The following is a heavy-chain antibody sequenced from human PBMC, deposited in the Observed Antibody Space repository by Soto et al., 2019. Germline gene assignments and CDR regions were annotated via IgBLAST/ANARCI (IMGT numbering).Heavy chain of an antibody. V-gene: IGHV1-2*02. CDR3: ARADLYCSSTSCYTIAADY. J-gene: IGHJ4*02. CDR2: INPNSGGT. Sequence: ASVKVSCKASGYTFTGYYMHWVRQAPGQGLEWMGWINPNSGGTNYAQKFQGRVTMTRDTSISTAYMELSRLRSDDTAVYYCARADLYCSSTSCYTIAADYWGQGTLVTVS. CDR1: GYTFTGYY. D-gene: IGHD2-2*02.